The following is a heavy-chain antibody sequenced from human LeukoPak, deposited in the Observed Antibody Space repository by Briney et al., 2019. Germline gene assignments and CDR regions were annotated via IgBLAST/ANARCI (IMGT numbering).Heavy chain of an antibody. D-gene: IGHD6-19*01. CDR2: MYTEDVT. CDR3: AGGRGGWYAFES. J-gene: IGHJ4*02. Sequence: HPGGSLRLSCAASNFTVGGNYMTWVRQTPGMGLECVSVMYTEDVTYYADSVKGRFTISRDNSKNTLYLQMNSLRTEDTAVYYCAGGRGGWYAFESWGQGTLVTVSS. V-gene: IGHV3-53*01. CDR1: NFTVGGNY.